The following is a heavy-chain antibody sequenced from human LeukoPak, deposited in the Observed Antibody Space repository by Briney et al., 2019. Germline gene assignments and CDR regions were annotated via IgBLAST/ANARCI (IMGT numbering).Heavy chain of an antibody. CDR3: AREGHVDTAMFFDY. CDR1: GGSFSGYY. Sequence: SETLSLTCAVYGGSFSGYYWSWIRPPPGKGLEWIGEINHSGSTNYNPSLKSRITISVDTSKNQFSLKLSSVTAADTAVYYCAREGHVDTAMFFDYWGQGTLVTVSS. V-gene: IGHV4-34*01. J-gene: IGHJ4*02. D-gene: IGHD5-18*01. CDR2: INHSGST.